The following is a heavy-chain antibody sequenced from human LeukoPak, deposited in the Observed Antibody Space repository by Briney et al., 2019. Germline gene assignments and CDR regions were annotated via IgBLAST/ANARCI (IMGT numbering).Heavy chain of an antibody. J-gene: IGHJ2*01. CDR2: IHYSGTT. CDR3: ARAINGDYASGYFDL. D-gene: IGHD4-17*01. V-gene: IGHV4-39*07. CDR1: GGSISSNDYY. Sequence: SETLSLTCTVSGGSISSNDYYWGWIRQPPGKGLEWIGSIHYSGTTCYNPSLKSRVTISVDTSKNQFSLKLSSVTAADTAVYYCARAINGDYASGYFDLWGRGTLVTVSS.